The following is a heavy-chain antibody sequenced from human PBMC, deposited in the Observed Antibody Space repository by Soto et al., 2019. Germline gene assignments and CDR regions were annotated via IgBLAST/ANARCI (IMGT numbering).Heavy chain of an antibody. CDR3: ARGRYGEY. J-gene: IGHJ4*02. CDR1: GYAFTTYG. V-gene: IGHV1-18*01. D-gene: IGHD3-10*01. CDR2: ISAHNGNT. Sequence: QVHLVQSGAEVKKPGASVKVSCQGSGYAFTTYGITWVRQAPGQGLEWMGWISAHNGNTNYAQKLQGRVTVTRYTSTSTAYMELRSLRYDDTAVYYCARGRYGEYWGQGALVTVSS.